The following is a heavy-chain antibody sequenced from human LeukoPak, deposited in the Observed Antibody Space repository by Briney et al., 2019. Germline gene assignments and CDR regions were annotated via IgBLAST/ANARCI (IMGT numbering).Heavy chain of an antibody. V-gene: IGHV1-2*02. CDR1: GYTLTGYY. D-gene: IGHD6-19*01. CDR2: INPNSGGT. CDR3: AREVHSSGWYGY. Sequence: ASVKVSCKASGYTLTGYYMHWVRQTPGEGLEWMGWINPNSGGTNYAQKFQGRVTMTRDTSISTAYMELSRLRSDDTAVYYCAREVHSSGWYGYWGQGTLVTVSS. J-gene: IGHJ4*02.